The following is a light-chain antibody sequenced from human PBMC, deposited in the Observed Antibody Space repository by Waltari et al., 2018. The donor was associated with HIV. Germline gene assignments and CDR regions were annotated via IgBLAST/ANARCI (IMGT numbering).Light chain of an antibody. J-gene: IGKJ2*03. CDR2: AAS. CDR1: PDISSY. V-gene: IGKV1-8*01. CDR3: QQYSNFPYS. Sequence: AIRVTQSPSSFSAPTGDRVTITCRASPDISSYLAWYQQKPGKAPKLLMFAASTLQSGVPSRFSGSGSGTVFTLTITYLQSEDFATYYCQQYSNFPYSFGQGTKLEI.